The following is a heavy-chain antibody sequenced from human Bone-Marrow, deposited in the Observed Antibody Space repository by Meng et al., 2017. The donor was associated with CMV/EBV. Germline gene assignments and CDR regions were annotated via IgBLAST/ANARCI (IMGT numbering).Heavy chain of an antibody. CDR3: ARGWGYGSSTSCYSRYGMDV. Sequence: ASVKVSCKASGYTFTGYYMHWVRQAPGQGLEWMGWINPNSGGTNYAQKFQGRVTMTRDTSISTAYMELSRLRSDDTAVYYWARGWGYGSSTSCYSRYGMDVWGQGTTVTVSS. CDR2: INPNSGGT. CDR1: GYTFTGYY. J-gene: IGHJ6*02. D-gene: IGHD2-2*02. V-gene: IGHV1-2*02.